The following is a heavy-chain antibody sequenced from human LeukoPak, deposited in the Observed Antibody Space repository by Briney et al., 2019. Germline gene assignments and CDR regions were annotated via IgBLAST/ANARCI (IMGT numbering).Heavy chain of an antibody. CDR3: ARTPGGVRPPHWYFDL. J-gene: IGHJ2*01. V-gene: IGHV4-59*12. Sequence: SETLSLTCTVSGGSIASYYWSWIRQPPGKGLEWIGHMSYSGSTNYNPSLKSRVTISVDTSKNQFSLKLSSVTAADTAVYYCARTPGGVRPPHWYFDLWGRGTLVTVSS. CDR2: MSYSGST. CDR1: GGSIASYY.